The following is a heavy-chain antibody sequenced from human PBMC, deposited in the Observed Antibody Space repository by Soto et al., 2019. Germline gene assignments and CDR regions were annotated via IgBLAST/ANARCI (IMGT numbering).Heavy chain of an antibody. D-gene: IGHD5-12*01. V-gene: IGHV4-38-2*01. Sequence: SETLSLTCAVSGYSVSSGYYWGWIRQPPGKGLEWIGSIYHSGSTYYNPPLKSRVTISVDTSKNQFSLKLSSVTAEDTAVYYCAYNHLGRLRLYYFDYWGQGTLVTVSS. CDR2: IYHSGST. J-gene: IGHJ4*02. CDR3: AYNHLGRLRLYYFDY. CDR1: GYSVSSGYY.